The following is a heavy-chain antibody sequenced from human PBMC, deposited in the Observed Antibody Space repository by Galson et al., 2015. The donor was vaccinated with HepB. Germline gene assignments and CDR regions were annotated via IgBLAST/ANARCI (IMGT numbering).Heavy chain of an antibody. CDR1: GYTFTSYY. CDR2: INPSGGST. D-gene: IGHD5-18*01. CDR3: ARPRGYSYGWGDYMDV. J-gene: IGHJ6*03. V-gene: IGHV1-46*01. Sequence: SVKVSCKASGYTFTSYYMHWVRQAPGQGLEWMGIINPSGGSTSYAQKFQGRVTMTRDTSTSTVYMELSSLRSEDTAVYYCARPRGYSYGWGDYMDVWGKGTTVTVSS.